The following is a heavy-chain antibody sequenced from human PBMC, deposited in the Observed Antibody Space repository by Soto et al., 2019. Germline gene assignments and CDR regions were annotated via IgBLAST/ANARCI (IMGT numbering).Heavy chain of an antibody. CDR1: GYSFTSYW. V-gene: IGHV5-10-1*01. CDR3: ARLVVVPAAIHYYYYNCMNV. Sequence: GESLKISCKGSGYSFTSYWISWERQMPGKGLEWMGRIDPSDSYTNYSPSFQGHVTISADKSISTAYLQWSSLRASDTAMYYCARLVVVPAAIHYYYYNCMNVWGQGTTVTVSS. D-gene: IGHD2-2*02. CDR2: IDPSDSYT. J-gene: IGHJ6*02.